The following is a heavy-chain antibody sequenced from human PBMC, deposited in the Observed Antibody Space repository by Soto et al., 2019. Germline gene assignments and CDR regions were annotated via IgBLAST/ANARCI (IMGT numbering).Heavy chain of an antibody. D-gene: IGHD5-12*01. CDR3: ARRDRGGNGGKSFPF. CDR1: AASSGRSSYF. Sequence: PSETLSLTCTVSAASSGRSSYFWGWIRQPPGQGLEWIGSLYDSGSAYYNPSLYSRVTISADTSKNLLSLKLRSVTAADTAVYYCARRDRGGNGGKSFPFWGQGTLVTVSS. CDR2: LYDSGSA. V-gene: IGHV4-39*01. J-gene: IGHJ4*02.